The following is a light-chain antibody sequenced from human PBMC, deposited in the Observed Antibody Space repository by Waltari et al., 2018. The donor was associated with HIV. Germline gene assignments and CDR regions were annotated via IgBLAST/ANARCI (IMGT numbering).Light chain of an antibody. CDR2: GNS. J-gene: IGLJ1*01. V-gene: IGLV1-44*01. CDR3: RAYDSSLSGV. CDR1: SSNIGSNT. Sequence: QSVLTQPPSASGTPGQRVPISCSGSSSNIGSNTVNWYQQLPGAAPKLLTYGNSNRPSGVPDRFSGSKSGTSASLSITGLQAEDEADDYCRAYDSSLSGVFGTGTKVTVL.